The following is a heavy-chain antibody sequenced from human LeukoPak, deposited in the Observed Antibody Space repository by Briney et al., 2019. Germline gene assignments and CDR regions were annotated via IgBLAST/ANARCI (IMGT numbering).Heavy chain of an antibody. J-gene: IGHJ6*02. CDR1: GGSFTDYY. D-gene: IGHD5-24*01. V-gene: IGHV4-34*01. CDR2: INHSGNT. CDR3: VRVRWLQANGDV. Sequence: SETLSLTCAVYGGSFTDYYWNWIRQSPEKGLSGIGKINHSGNTNYTPSLESRVAISVDTSNKQFSLRLGSVTAADTAVYYCVRVRWLQANGDVWGQGTTVTVSS.